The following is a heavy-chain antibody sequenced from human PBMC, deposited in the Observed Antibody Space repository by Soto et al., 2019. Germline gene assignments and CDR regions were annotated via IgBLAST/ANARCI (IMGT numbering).Heavy chain of an antibody. D-gene: IGHD3-3*01. J-gene: IGHJ6*02. CDR1: GGSISSGDYY. CDR2: IYYSGST. CDR3: ARGSYYDFWSGPNYYGMDV. V-gene: IGHV4-30-4*01. Sequence: SETLSLTCTVSGGSISSGDYYWSWIRRPPGKGLEWIGYIYYSGSTYYNPSLKSRVTISVDTSKNQFSLKLSSVTAADTAVYYCARGSYYDFWSGPNYYGMDVWGQGTTVTVSS.